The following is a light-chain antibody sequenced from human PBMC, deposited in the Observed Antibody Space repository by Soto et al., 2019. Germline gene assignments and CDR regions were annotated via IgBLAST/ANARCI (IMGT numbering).Light chain of an antibody. Sequence: EIVMTQSPATLSVSPGERATLSCRASQSVSSNLAWYQQKPGQAPRLLIYGASTRATGIPARFSGSGSGTEFTLTISSLQSEDFAVYYCQQYGSWPRTFGQGTKLEIK. CDR3: QQYGSWPRT. J-gene: IGKJ1*01. V-gene: IGKV3-15*01. CDR2: GAS. CDR1: QSVSSN.